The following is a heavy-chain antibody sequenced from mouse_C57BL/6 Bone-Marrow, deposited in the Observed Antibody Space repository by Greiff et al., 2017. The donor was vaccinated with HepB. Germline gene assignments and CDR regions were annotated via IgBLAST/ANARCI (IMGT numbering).Heavy chain of an antibody. CDR1: GFTFSSYG. V-gene: IGHV5-6*01. CDR2: ISSGGSYT. CDR3: ARHEITTVVSMDY. Sequence: EVMLVESGGDLVKPGGSLKLSCAASGFTFSSYGMSWVRQTPDKRLEWVATISSGGSYTYYPDSVKGRFTISRDNAKNTLYLQMSSLKSEDTAMYYCARHEITTVVSMDYWGQGTSVTVSS. J-gene: IGHJ4*01. D-gene: IGHD1-1*01.